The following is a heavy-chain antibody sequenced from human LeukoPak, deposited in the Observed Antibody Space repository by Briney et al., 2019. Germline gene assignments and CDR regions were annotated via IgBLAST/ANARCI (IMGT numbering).Heavy chain of an antibody. Sequence: SVKVSCKASGGTFSSYAISWVRQAPGQGLEWMGGIIPIFGTANYAQKFQGRVTITADESTSTAYMELSSLRSEDTAVYYCARVVVVVPAASQVYYYGMDVWGQGTTVTVSS. J-gene: IGHJ6*02. CDR3: ARVVVVVPAASQVYYYGMDV. CDR2: IIPIFGTA. D-gene: IGHD2-2*01. V-gene: IGHV1-69*13. CDR1: GGTFSSYA.